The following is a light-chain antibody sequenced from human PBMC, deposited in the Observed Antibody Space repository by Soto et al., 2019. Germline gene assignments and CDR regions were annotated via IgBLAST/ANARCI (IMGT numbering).Light chain of an antibody. J-gene: IGLJ3*02. CDR1: SGHSSYA. Sequence: QSVLTQSPSASASLGASVKLTCTLSSGHSSYAIAWHQQQPEKGPRYLMKLNSDGSHSKGDGIPDRFSGSSSGAERYLTISSLQSEDEADYYCHTWGTGIPWEFGGGTKLTVL. V-gene: IGLV4-69*01. CDR3: HTWGTGIPWE. CDR2: LNSDGSH.